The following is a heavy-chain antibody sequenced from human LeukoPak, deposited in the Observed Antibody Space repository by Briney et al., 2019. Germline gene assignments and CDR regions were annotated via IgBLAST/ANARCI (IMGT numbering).Heavy chain of an antibody. CDR2: ISISSSTI. V-gene: IGHV3-48*01. D-gene: IGHD2-15*01. CDR3: ARDSRYCSGGSCYSDAFDI. J-gene: IGHJ3*02. CDR1: GFIFSSYS. Sequence: GGSLRLSCAASGFIFSSYSMNWVRQAPGKGLEWVSYISISSSTIYYVDSVKGRFTISRDNAKNSLYLQMNSLRAEDTAVYYCARDSRYCSGGSCYSDAFDIWGQGTMVTVSS.